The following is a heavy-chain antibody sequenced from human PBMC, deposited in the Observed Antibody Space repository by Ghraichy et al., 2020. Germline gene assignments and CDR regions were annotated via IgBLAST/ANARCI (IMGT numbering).Heavy chain of an antibody. J-gene: IGHJ5*02. D-gene: IGHD3-3*01. CDR3: ARVGGLRFLGHWFDP. Sequence: SQTLSLTCTVSGGSISSGGYYWSWIRQHPGKGLEWIGYIYYSGSTYYNPSLKSRVTISVDTSKNQFSLKLSSVTAADTAVYYCARVGGLRFLGHWFDPWGQGTLVTVSS. CDR2: IYYSGST. CDR1: GGSISSGGYY. V-gene: IGHV4-31*03.